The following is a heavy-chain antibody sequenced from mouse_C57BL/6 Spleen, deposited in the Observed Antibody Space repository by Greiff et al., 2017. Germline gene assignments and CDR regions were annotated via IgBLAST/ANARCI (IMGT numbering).Heavy chain of an antibody. V-gene: IGHV1-80*01. J-gene: IGHJ1*03. CDR3: ARTYGSSYWYFDV. Sequence: QVQLQQSGAELVKPGASVKISCTASGYAFSSYWMNWVQQRPGKGLEWIGQIYPGDGDTNYNGKFKGKATMTADKSSSTAYMQLSSLTSEDSAVYFCARTYGSSYWYFDVWGTGTTVTVSS. CDR2: IYPGDGDT. CDR1: GYAFSSYW. D-gene: IGHD1-1*01.